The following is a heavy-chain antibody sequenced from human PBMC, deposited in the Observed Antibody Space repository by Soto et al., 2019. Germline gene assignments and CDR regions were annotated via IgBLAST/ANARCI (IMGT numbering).Heavy chain of an antibody. CDR1: VYTFNNYG. Sequence: QVQLVQSRAEVKKPGASVKVSCKTSVYTFNNYGISWLRQAPGQGLEWVGWISAYNGNTNYAPKIQGRVTLTTDTSTGRAYMELSSLRSDDTAVYYCARDRTLVRGVIVWLLGYWGQGTLGAVSS. J-gene: IGHJ4*02. CDR3: ARDRTLVRGVIVWLLGY. V-gene: IGHV1-18*04. CDR2: ISAYNGNT. D-gene: IGHD3-10*01.